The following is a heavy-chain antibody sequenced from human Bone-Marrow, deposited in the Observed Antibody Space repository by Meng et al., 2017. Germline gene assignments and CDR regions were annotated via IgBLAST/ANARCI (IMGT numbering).Heavy chain of an antibody. CDR3: ARDRGGIDY. CDR2: ISYDGSNK. J-gene: IGHJ4*02. D-gene: IGHD2-15*01. V-gene: IGHV3-30*01. CDR1: GFTFSSYA. Sequence: QVQLGESGGGVVQPGRSLRLSCAASGFTFSSYAMHWVRQAPGKGLEWVAVISYDGSNKYYADSVKGRFTISRDNSKNTLYLQMNSLRAEDTAVYYCARDRGGIDYWGQGTLVTVSS.